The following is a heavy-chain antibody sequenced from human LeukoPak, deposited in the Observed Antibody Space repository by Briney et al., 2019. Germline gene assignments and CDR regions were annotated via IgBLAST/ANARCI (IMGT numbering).Heavy chain of an antibody. CDR1: GFTFSSYE. V-gene: IGHV3-48*03. CDR2: ISSSGSTI. D-gene: IGHD1-26*01. Sequence: GGSLRLSCAASGFTFSSYEMNWVRQAPGKGLEWVSYISSSGSTIYYADSVKGRFTISRDNAKNSLYLQMNSLRAEDTAFYYCARYIVSYPHDAFDIWGQGTMVTVSS. J-gene: IGHJ3*02. CDR3: ARYIVSYPHDAFDI.